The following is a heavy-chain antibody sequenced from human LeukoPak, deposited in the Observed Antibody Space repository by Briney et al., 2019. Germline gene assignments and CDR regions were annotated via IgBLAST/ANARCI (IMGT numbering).Heavy chain of an antibody. CDR3: ARWSANYLNFDY. CDR1: GFTFSSYA. CDR2: ISYDGSSK. D-gene: IGHD4/OR15-4a*01. Sequence: GGSLRLSCAASGFTFSSYAMHWVRQAPGKGLEWVAVISYDGSSKYYADSVKGRFTVSRDNSKNTLYLQMNSLRAEDTAVYYCARWSANYLNFDYWGQGTLVTVSS. J-gene: IGHJ4*02. V-gene: IGHV3-30-3*01.